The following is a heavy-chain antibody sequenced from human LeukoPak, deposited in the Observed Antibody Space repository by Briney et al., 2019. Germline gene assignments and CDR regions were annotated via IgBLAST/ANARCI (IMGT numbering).Heavy chain of an antibody. CDR3: ARDFCSSTSCFYDP. CDR1: RFTFSSYW. Sequence: GGSLRLSCAASRFTFSSYWMSWVRQAPGKGLEGVANIKQDGREKYYVDSVKGRFTISRANAKNSLYLQMNSLRAEDTAVYYCARDFCSSTSCFYDPWGQGTLVTVSS. J-gene: IGHJ5*02. V-gene: IGHV3-7*01. CDR2: IKQDGREK. D-gene: IGHD2-2*01.